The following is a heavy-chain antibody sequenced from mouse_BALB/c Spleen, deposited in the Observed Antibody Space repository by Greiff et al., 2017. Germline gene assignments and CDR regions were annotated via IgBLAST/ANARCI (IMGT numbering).Heavy chain of an antibody. D-gene: IGHD2-10*01. CDR1: GYSITSDYA. V-gene: IGHV3-2*02. CDR2: ISYSGST. CDR3: ARPYYGNYGWFAY. Sequence: EVKLLESGPGLVKPSQSLSLTCTVTGYSITSDYAWNWIRQFPGNKLEWMGYISYSGSTSYNPSLKSRISITRDTSKNQFFLQLNSVTTEDTATYYCARPYYGNYGWFAYWGQGTLVTVSA. J-gene: IGHJ3*01.